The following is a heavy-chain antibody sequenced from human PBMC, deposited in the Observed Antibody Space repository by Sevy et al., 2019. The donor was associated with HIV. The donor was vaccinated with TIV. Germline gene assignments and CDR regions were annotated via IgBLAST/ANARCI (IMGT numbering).Heavy chain of an antibody. V-gene: IGHV3-23*01. D-gene: IGHD4-17*01. CDR3: AKGLRGTTTNNWFDP. J-gene: IGHJ5*02. CDR1: GFPFSSYA. CDR2: ISGRGGSA. Sequence: GESLKISCAASGFPFSSYAMSWVRQAPGKGLEWVSTISGRGGSAYYADSVKGRFTISRENSKNTLFLQMHSLRAEDTAVYYCAKGLRGTTTNNWFDPWGQGTLVTVSS.